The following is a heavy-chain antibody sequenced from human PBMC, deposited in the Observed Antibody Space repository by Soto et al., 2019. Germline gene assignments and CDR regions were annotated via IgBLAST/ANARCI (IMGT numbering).Heavy chain of an antibody. J-gene: IGHJ4*02. D-gene: IGHD3-10*01. CDR1: GGSISSSGYY. V-gene: IGHV4-39*01. CDR2: IYYSGST. CDR3: ARSTRIPGSGPFDY. Sequence: PSETLSLTCTVSGGSISSSGYYWGWIRQPPGKGLEWIGSIYYSGSTYYNPSLKSRVTISVDTSKNQFSLKLSSVTAADTAVYYCARSTRIPGSGPFDYWGQGTLVTVSS.